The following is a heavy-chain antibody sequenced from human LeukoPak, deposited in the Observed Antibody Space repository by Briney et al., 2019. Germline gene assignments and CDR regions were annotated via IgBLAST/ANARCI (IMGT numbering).Heavy chain of an antibody. Sequence: GASVKVSCKASGYTFTSYDINWVRQATGQGLEWMGWMNPNSGNTGYAQKFQGRVTMTRDTSISTAYMELSRLRSDDTAVYYCARGLLRLGELSVDYWGQGTLVTVSS. D-gene: IGHD3-16*02. V-gene: IGHV1-8*01. J-gene: IGHJ4*02. CDR1: GYTFTSYD. CDR2: MNPNSGNT. CDR3: ARGLLRLGELSVDY.